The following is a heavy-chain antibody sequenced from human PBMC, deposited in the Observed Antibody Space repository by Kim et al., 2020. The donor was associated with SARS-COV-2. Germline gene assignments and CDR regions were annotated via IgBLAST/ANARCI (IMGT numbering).Heavy chain of an antibody. J-gene: IGHJ4*02. CDR3: ARYASGSYWSFDY. D-gene: IGHD3-10*01. V-gene: IGHV4-31*02. Sequence: YTPSLMSRVTISIDTSENQFSLKVNSVTAADTAIYYCARYASGSYWSFDYWGQGTLVTVSS.